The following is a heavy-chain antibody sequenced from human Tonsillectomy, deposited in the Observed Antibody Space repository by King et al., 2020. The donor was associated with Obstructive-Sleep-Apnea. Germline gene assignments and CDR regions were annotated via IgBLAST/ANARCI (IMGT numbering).Heavy chain of an antibody. V-gene: IGHV4-30-4*01. J-gene: IGHJ4*02. Sequence: QLQESGPGLVKPSQTLSLTCTVSGGSISSGDFHWSWIRQPPGKGLEWIGDIYYSGSTYYNPSLKRRVTISVDTSKNQFSLRLTSVTAADTAVYYCARVYDSSAYYLDYWGQGTLVTVSS. CDR3: ARVYDSSAYYLDY. CDR1: GGSISSGDFH. D-gene: IGHD3-22*01. CDR2: IYYSGST.